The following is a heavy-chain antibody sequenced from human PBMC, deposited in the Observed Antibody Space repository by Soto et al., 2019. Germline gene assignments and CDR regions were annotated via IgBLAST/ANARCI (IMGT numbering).Heavy chain of an antibody. Sequence: EVQLLESGGDFVQPGGSLRLSCAASGFTFGNYAMTWVRQAPGEGLEWVSAISASGDSTFYADSVKGRFTISRDNSKSTLFLQKNSLRAEDTAVYFCAKDHYDRYYDVWTGYQQFDFWGQGTLVSVSS. V-gene: IGHV3-23*01. CDR3: AKDHYDRYYDVWTGYQQFDF. J-gene: IGHJ4*02. D-gene: IGHD3-3*01. CDR2: ISASGDST. CDR1: GFTFGNYA.